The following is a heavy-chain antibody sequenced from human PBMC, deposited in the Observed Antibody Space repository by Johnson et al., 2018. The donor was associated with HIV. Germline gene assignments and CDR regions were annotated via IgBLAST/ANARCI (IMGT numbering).Heavy chain of an antibody. V-gene: IGHV3-20*04. CDR3: VREGSEWLAGENTFDI. J-gene: IGHJ3*02. CDR1: GFTFSNYG. CDR2: INWNGGST. D-gene: IGHD6-19*01. Sequence: EKLVESGGGVVQPGRSLRLSCVVSGFTFSNYGMHWVRQAPGKGLEWVSGINWNGGSTGYADSVKGRFTISRDSSKNTLYLQMNSLRAEDTAVYYCVREGSEWLAGENTFDIWGQGTMVTVSS.